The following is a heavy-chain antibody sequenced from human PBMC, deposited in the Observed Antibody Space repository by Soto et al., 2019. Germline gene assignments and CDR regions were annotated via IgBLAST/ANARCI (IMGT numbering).Heavy chain of an antibody. CDR2: IYYSGST. CDR1: GGSISSYY. CDR3: ARVTVRGHSVYYYSYMDV. D-gene: IGHD3-10*01. Sequence: SETLSLTCTVSGGSISSYYWSWIRQPPGKGLEWIGYIYYSGSTNYNPSLKSRVTISVDTSKNQFSLKLSSVTAADTAVYYCARVTVRGHSVYYYSYMDVWGKGTTVTVSS. J-gene: IGHJ6*03. V-gene: IGHV4-59*01.